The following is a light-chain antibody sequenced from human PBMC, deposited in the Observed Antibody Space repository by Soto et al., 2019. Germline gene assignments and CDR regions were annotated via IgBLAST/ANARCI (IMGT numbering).Light chain of an antibody. J-gene: IGKJ1*01. V-gene: IGKV3-20*01. Sequence: IVLTQSPGTLSLSPGERVTLSCRSSQTLSDRFLAWYQQKPGQAPRLLIHRASTRATGIPQRFSGSGSGTDFTLTISRLEPEDFAVYYCQQYESSARTFGQGTKVDIK. CDR2: RAS. CDR1: QTLSDRF. CDR3: QQYESSART.